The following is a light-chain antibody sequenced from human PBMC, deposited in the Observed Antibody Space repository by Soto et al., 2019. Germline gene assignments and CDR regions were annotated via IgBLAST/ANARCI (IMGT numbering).Light chain of an antibody. CDR3: GTWDSGLRV. J-gene: IGLJ1*01. Sequence: QSALTQPPSVSAAPGQKVTISCSGSSSNIGNNYVSWYQQLPGTAPKLLIYDNNKRPSGIPDRFSGSKSGTSATLAITGLQTGDEADYFCGTWDSGLRVFGTGTKLTVL. V-gene: IGLV1-51*01. CDR2: DNN. CDR1: SSNIGNNY.